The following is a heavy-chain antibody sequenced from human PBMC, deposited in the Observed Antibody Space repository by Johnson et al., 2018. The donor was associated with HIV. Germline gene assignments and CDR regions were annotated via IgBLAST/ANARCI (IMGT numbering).Heavy chain of an antibody. D-gene: IGHD3-10*01. Sequence: QVQLMESGGGLIKPGGSLRVSCAASGFTFSSYAMHWVRQAPGKGLEWVAVISYDGSNKYYADSVKGRFTISRDNSKNTLYLQMNSLRAEDTALYSCARGLRGVISPPRAFGIWGQGTMVTVSS. J-gene: IGHJ3*02. CDR2: ISYDGSNK. CDR3: ARGLRGVISPPRAFGI. V-gene: IGHV3-30*04. CDR1: GFTFSSYA.